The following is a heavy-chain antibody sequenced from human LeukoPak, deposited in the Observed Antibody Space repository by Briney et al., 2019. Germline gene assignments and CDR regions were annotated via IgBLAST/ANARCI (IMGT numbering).Heavy chain of an antibody. CDR3: ARLDSLSWYHDY. D-gene: IGHD6-13*01. CDR1: GGSISSSSYY. CDR2: IYYSGST. J-gene: IGHJ4*02. V-gene: IGHV4-39*01. Sequence: PSETLSLTCTVSGGSISSSSYYWGWIRQPPGKGLEWIGSIYYSGSTYYNPSLKSRVTISVDTSKNQFSLKLSSVTAADTAVYYCARLDSLSWYHDYWGQGTLVTVSS.